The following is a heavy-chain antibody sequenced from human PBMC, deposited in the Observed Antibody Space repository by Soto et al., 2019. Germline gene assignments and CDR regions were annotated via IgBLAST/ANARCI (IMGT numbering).Heavy chain of an antibody. D-gene: IGHD3-22*01. CDR1: GFTFSSYE. J-gene: IGHJ6*02. CDR2: ISSSGSTI. Sequence: AGGSLRLSCAASGFTFSSYEMNWVRQAPGKGLEWVSYISSSGSTIYYADSVKGRFTISRDNAKNSLYLQMNSLRAEDTAVYYCARARSSGDSSGYYYSYYYGMDVRGQGTTVTVSS. V-gene: IGHV3-48*03. CDR3: ARARSSGDSSGYYYSYYYGMDV.